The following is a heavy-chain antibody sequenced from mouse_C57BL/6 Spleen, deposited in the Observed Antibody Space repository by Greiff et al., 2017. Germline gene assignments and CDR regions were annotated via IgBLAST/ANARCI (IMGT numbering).Heavy chain of an antibody. J-gene: IGHJ4*01. V-gene: IGHV5-17*01. CDR1: GFTFSDYG. CDR2: ISSGSSTI. D-gene: IGHD1-1*01. Sequence: EVQLVESGGGLVKPGGSLKLSCAASGFTFSDYGMHWVRQAPEKGLEWVAYISSGSSTIYYADTVKGRFTISRDNAKNTLFLQMTSLRSEDTAMYYCSRGSYYCGSSYYAMDYWGQGTSVTVSS. CDR3: SRGSYYCGSSYYAMDY.